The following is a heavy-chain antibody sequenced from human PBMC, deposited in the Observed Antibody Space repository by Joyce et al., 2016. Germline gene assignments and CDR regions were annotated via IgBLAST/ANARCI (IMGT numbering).Heavy chain of an antibody. Sequence: QLVASGGGLVQPGGSLRLACSVSGFSFAGYNMNWVRQGPGKGLECVALISPVSRYIYYADCRKGRFTVVRDNARNSLYLHMNSLSAEDTAVYYCARDKFFVEECNSGVCQVTYHQYGMDVWGQGTTVTVSS. CDR1: GFSFAGYN. J-gene: IGHJ6*02. CDR3: ARDKFFVEECNSGVCQVTYHQYGMDV. V-gene: IGHV3-21*01. D-gene: IGHD6-19*01. CDR2: ISPVSRYI.